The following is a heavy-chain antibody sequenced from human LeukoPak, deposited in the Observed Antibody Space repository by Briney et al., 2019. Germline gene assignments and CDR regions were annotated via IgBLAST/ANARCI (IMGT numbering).Heavy chain of an antibody. CDR3: ARDHSSSSFYYYYMDV. CDR1: GGSISSGSYY. CDR2: IYTSGST. V-gene: IGHV4-61*02. Sequence: SSQTLSLTCTVSGGSISSGSYYWSWIRQPAGKGLEWIGRIYTSGSTYYNPSLKSRVTISVDTSKNQFSLKLSSVTAADTAVYYCARDHSSSSFYYYYMDVWGKGTTVTVSS. D-gene: IGHD6-6*01. J-gene: IGHJ6*03.